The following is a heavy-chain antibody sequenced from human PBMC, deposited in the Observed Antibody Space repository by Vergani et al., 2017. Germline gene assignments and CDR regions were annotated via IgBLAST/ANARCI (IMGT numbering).Heavy chain of an antibody. Sequence: QLQLQESGPGLVKPSATLSLTCSVSGASIRSSHYYWGWIRQPPGKGRGWIASIYYSGRTYYNPSLKSRVTISVDTSKNQCSLRLSSVPAADTAVYFCARHATVEWLVKLGWIDPWGQGILFTVSS. CDR1: GASIRSSHYY. V-gene: IGHV4-39*01. CDR3: ARHATVEWLVKLGWIDP. J-gene: IGHJ5*02. D-gene: IGHD6-19*01. CDR2: IYYSGRT.